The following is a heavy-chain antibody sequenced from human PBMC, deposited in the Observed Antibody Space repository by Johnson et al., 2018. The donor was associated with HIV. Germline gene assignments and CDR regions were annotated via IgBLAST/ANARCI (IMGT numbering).Heavy chain of an antibody. V-gene: IGHV3-53*01. CDR2: LYCGGST. CDR3: VSSAQWSGWPPGAFDI. D-gene: IGHD6-19*01. Sequence: MQLVESGGGLVQPGGSLRVSCAASGFTVSSNYMSWVRQAPGKGLEWVSGLYCGGSTYYAASVKGLCTIPRDHSKNTLDLQMTSLSAEDPAVYYCVSSAQWSGWPPGAFDIWGQGTMVTVSS. CDR1: GFTVSSNY. J-gene: IGHJ3*02.